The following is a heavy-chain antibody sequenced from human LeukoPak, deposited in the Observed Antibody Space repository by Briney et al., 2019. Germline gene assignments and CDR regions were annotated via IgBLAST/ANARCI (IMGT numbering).Heavy chain of an antibody. Sequence: RASVKVSCKASGYTFTGYYMHWVRQAPGQGLEWMGRINPNSGGTNYAQKFQGRVTMTRDTSISTAYMELSRLRSDDTAVYYCARDPLSYSSGWYYFDYWGQGTLVTVSS. J-gene: IGHJ4*02. CDR2: INPNSGGT. V-gene: IGHV1-2*06. CDR3: ARDPLSYSSGWYYFDY. D-gene: IGHD6-19*01. CDR1: GYTFTGYY.